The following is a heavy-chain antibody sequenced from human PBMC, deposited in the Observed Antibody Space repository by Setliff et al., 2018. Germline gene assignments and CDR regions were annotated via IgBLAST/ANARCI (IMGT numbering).Heavy chain of an antibody. CDR2: INHRGST. V-gene: IGHV4-34*01. CDR1: GGSFSNYY. CDR3: ARDPGFHSGTWCLGD. D-gene: IGHD2-8*01. Sequence: PSETLSLTCAVYGGSFSNYYWSWIRQPPGKGLEWIEEINHRGSTNYSPSLKSRVTISVDTSKNQFSLNLASVTAADPALYYCARDPGFHSGTWCLGDWGQGIQVTVSS. J-gene: IGHJ4*02.